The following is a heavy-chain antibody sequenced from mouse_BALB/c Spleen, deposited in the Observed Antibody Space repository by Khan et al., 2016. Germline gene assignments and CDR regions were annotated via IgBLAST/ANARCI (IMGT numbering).Heavy chain of an antibody. CDR2: IDPANGNS. CDR3: ARDYYGSRWYFDV. V-gene: IGHV14-3*02. D-gene: IGHD1-1*01. CDR1: GFNIKDTY. J-gene: IGHJ1*01. Sequence: VQLQQSGAELVKPGASVKLSCTVSGFNIKDTYMYWVKQRPEQGLEWIGRIDPANGNSKYDPKFQGKATITADTSPNTAYLQLSSLTSEDTADYYCARDYYGSRWYFDVWGAGTTVTVSS.